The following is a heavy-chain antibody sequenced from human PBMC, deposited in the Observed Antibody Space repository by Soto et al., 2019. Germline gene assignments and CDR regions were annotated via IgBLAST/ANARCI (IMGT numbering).Heavy chain of an antibody. J-gene: IGHJ4*01. CDR2: IYSSGST. CDR1: GDSVSSGDFY. Sequence: QVQLQESGPGLVKPSQTLSLTCTVSGDSVSSGDFYWSWIRQPPGKGLEWMGYIYSSGSTYYHPSLKTRITISLDTSKNQVSLNLESLTAADTALYYCARTRREYGSAWHDFWGRGTLVTVSS. V-gene: IGHV4-30-4*01. CDR3: ARTRREYGSAWHDF. D-gene: IGHD3-10*01.